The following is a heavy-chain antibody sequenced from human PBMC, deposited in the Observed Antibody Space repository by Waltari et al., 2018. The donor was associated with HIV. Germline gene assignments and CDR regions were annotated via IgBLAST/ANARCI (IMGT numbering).Heavy chain of an antibody. CDR1: GFPFGTAC. V-gene: IGHV3-15*01. D-gene: IGHD3-10*01. CDR2: IKTKTDGGTT. Sequence: EVQLVESGGGLVKPGGSLRLSCEASGFPFGTACMSWVRQAPGKGLEWVGRIKTKTDGGTTDYATPVKGRFSISRDDSKNTLYLQMNSLKSEDTAVYYCTTDFAAYYYGSANWGRGTLVAVSS. J-gene: IGHJ4*02. CDR3: TTDFAAYYYGSAN.